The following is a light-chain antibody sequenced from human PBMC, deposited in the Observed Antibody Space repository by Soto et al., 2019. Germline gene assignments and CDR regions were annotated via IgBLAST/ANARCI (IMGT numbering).Light chain of an antibody. Sequence: QSVLTQPASVSGSPGQSITISCTGTSSDDGSYNLVSWYQQYPGKAPKLMIYGDDERPSGVSNRFSGSKSGNTASLTISGLQAEDEADYYCYSYAGRSTSVFGGGTKLTVL. CDR3: YSYAGRSTSV. J-gene: IGLJ2*01. CDR1: SSDDGSYNL. V-gene: IGLV2-23*01. CDR2: GDD.